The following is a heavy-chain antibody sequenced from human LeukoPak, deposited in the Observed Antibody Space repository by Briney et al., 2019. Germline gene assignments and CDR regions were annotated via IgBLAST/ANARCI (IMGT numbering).Heavy chain of an antibody. CDR3: ARRGDDYNSPFDY. Sequence: SETLSLTCTVSGGSISSGGYWSWIRQHPGKGLEWIGYIYYSGSTYYNPSLKSRVTISVDTSKNQFSLKLSSVTAADTAVYYCARRGDDYNSPFDYWGQGTLVTVSS. D-gene: IGHD5-24*01. V-gene: IGHV4-31*03. J-gene: IGHJ4*02. CDR2: IYYSGST. CDR1: GGSISSGGY.